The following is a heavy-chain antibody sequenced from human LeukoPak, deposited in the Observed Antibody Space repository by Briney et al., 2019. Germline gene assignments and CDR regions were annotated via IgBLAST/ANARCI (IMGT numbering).Heavy chain of an antibody. J-gene: IGHJ4*02. CDR1: GFTFSSYA. D-gene: IGHD2-8*02. V-gene: IGHV3-23*01. CDR3: AKGEWETGEFDY. CDR2: ISGSGGSK. Sequence: GGSLRLSCAASGFTFSSYAMSWVRQAPGKGLEWVSAISGSGGSKYYADSVKGRRSISRDNSKNTLYLQMNSLRADDTAVYYCAKGEWETGEFDYWGQGTLVTVSS.